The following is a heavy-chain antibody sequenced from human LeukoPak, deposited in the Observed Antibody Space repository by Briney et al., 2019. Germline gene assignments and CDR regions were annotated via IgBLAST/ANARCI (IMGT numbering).Heavy chain of an antibody. J-gene: IGHJ4*02. CDR3: ARDKGGLTDAWAFDY. Sequence: SETLSLTCTVSGGSISSYYWSWIRQPPGKGLEWIGYIYSGSTNYNPSLKSRVTISVDTSKNQFSLKLSSVTAADTAVYYCARDKGGLTDAWAFDYWGQGTLVTVSS. CDR1: GGSISSYY. D-gene: IGHD2-15*01. V-gene: IGHV4-59*01. CDR2: IYSGST.